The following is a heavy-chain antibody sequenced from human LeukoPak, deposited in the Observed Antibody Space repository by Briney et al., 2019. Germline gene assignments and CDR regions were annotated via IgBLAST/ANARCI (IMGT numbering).Heavy chain of an antibody. CDR3: AREVVVPAAFSAFDY. CDR1: GGSISSGGYY. Sequence: SETLSLTCTVSGGSISSGGYYWSWIRQPPGKGLEWIGYIYHSGSTYYNPSLKSRVTISVDRSKNQFSLKLSSVTAADTAVYYCAREVVVPAAFSAFDYWGQGTLVTVSS. D-gene: IGHD2-2*01. V-gene: IGHV4-30-2*01. J-gene: IGHJ4*02. CDR2: IYHSGST.